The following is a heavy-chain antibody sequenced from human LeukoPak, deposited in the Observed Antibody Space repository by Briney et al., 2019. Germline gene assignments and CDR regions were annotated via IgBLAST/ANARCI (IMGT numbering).Heavy chain of an antibody. CDR3: AVSRGYSPFYYFDY. J-gene: IGHJ4*02. Sequence: SETLSLTCTVSGGSISSYYWSWIRQPAGKGLEWIGYIDYSGGTNYNPSLKSRVTISVDTSKNQFSLKLSSVTAADTAVYYCAVSRGYSPFYYFDYWGQGTLVTVSS. CDR1: GGSISSYY. CDR2: IDYSGGT. D-gene: IGHD5-18*01. V-gene: IGHV4-59*12.